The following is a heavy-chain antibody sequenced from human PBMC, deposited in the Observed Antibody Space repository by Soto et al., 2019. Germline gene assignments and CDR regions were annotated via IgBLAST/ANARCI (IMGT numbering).Heavy chain of an antibody. CDR3: ASHYDMWSGYLSPVHY. CDR2: IDTSGTKI. D-gene: IGHD3-3*01. CDR1: GYTFSDYY. Sequence: QVQLVESGGDLVKPGGSLRLSCAASGYTFSDYYMSWIRQAPGKGLEWISYIDTSGTKIYYADSVKGRFTITRDNAKNSLYLEMNSLRDEDTAVYYCASHYDMWSGYLSPVHYRGQGTLVTVSS. J-gene: IGHJ4*02. V-gene: IGHV3-11*01.